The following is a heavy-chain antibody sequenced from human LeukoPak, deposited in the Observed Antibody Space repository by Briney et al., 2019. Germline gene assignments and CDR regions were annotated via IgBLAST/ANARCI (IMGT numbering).Heavy chain of an antibody. J-gene: IGHJ4*02. CDR3: AREGGIAAAAPLDY. CDR1: GGTFSSYA. D-gene: IGHD6-13*01. CDR2: IIPIFGTA. V-gene: IGHV1-69*06. Sequence: ASVKVSCKASGGTFSSYAISWVRQAPGQGLEWMGGIIPIFGTANYAQKFQGRVTITADKSTSTAYMELSSLRSEDTAVYYCAREGGIAAAAPLDYWGQGTLVTVSS.